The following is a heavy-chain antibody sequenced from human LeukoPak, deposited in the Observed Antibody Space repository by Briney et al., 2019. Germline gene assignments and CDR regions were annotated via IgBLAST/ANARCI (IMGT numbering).Heavy chain of an antibody. CDR1: GFTFSSYS. Sequence: GGSLRLSCAASGFTFSSYSMNWVRQAPGKGLEWVSSISSSSSYIYYADSVKGRFTISRDNAKNSLYLQMNSLRAEDTGVYYCARERNYSSSWYHFDYWGQGTLVTVSS. V-gene: IGHV3-21*01. D-gene: IGHD6-13*01. J-gene: IGHJ4*02. CDR3: ARERNYSSSWYHFDY. CDR2: ISSSSSYI.